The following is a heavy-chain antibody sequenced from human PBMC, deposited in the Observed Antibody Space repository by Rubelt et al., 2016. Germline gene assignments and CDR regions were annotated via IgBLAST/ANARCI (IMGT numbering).Heavy chain of an antibody. CDR1: GFIFSDYS. J-gene: IGHJ4*02. V-gene: IGHV3-48*01. D-gene: IGHD6-19*01. CDR2: ISRDSSAI. Sequence: QLVESGGGLVQPGGSLRLSCAASGFIFSDYSMNWVRQAPGKGLEWLSYISRDSSAIYYADSVTGRFTISRDGAKNSMYLQMNSLGAEDTAVYYCASGNSDGWDLDCWGQGTLVTVFS. CDR3: ASGNSDGWDLDC.